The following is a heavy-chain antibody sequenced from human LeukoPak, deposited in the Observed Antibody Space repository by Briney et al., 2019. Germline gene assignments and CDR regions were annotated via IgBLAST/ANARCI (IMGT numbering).Heavy chain of an antibody. J-gene: IGHJ4*02. D-gene: IGHD2-8*01. CDR2: INHSGST. Sequence: SETLSLTCAVYGGSFSGYYWSWIRQPPGKGLQWIGEINHSGSTNYNPSLKSRVTISVDTSKNQFSLKLSSVTAADTAVYYCARVPSTYCTNGVCQTEQQLARNYYFDYWGQGTLVTVSS. CDR3: ARVPSTYCTNGVCQTEQQLARNYYFDY. V-gene: IGHV4-34*01. CDR1: GGSFSGYY.